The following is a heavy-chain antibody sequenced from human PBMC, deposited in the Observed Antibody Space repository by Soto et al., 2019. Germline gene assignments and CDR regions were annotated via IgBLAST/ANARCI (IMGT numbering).Heavy chain of an antibody. CDR3: ARGFYGEYALDS. CDR2: ISSTTNSI. CDR1: GLTLSRHS. V-gene: IGHV3-48*01. D-gene: IGHD4-17*01. J-gene: IGHJ1*01. Sequence: EVQLVESGGGLVQPGESLRLSCVASGLTLSRHSMNWVRQAPGKGLEWVSYISSTTNSIHYADSVKGRFTVPRDNAENLGYMETNSLSVEATAVYYCARGFYGEYALDSWGQGTLVTVTS.